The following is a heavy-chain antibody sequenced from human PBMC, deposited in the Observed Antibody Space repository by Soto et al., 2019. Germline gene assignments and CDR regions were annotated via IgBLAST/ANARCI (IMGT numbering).Heavy chain of an antibody. V-gene: IGHV3-30*18. J-gene: IGHJ5*02. D-gene: IGHD3-16*01. CDR3: AKVGAWPPNWLDP. CDR2: ISYDGSNK. CDR1: GFTFSSYG. Sequence: PGGSLRLSCAASGFTFSSYGMHWVRQAPGKGLEWVAVISYDGSNKYYADSVKGRFTISRDNSKNTLYLQMNSLRAEDTAVYYCAKVGAWPPNWLDPWGQGTLVTVSS.